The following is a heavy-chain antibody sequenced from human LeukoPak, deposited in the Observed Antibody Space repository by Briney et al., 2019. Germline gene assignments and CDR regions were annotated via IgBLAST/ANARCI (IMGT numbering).Heavy chain of an antibody. CDR1: GGTFSSYA. CDR3: ARDLDSGSYLDY. V-gene: IGHV1-69*13. J-gene: IGHJ4*02. CDR2: IIPIFGTA. Sequence: ASVKVSCKASGGTFSSYAISWVRQAPGQGLEWMGGIIPIFGTANYAQKFQGRVTITAGESTSTAYMELSSLRSEDTAVYYCARDLDSGSYLDYWGQGTLVTVSS. D-gene: IGHD1-26*01.